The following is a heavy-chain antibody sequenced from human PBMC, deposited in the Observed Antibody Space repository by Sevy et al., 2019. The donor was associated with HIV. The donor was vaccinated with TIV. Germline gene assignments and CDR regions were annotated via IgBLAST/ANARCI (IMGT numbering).Heavy chain of an antibody. CDR1: GGSISDGSYF. Sequence: SESLSLTCSVSGGSISDGSYFWTWIRQPAGEGLQWVGRLYTSGTTHFNPSLKSRAAISMDASQNLFSLTLRYVTAADTAVYYCARTTWIQQTLEHAFDIWGRGTLVTVSS. CDR2: LYTSGTT. CDR3: ARTTWIQQTLEHAFDI. J-gene: IGHJ3*02. D-gene: IGHD1-1*01. V-gene: IGHV4-61*02.